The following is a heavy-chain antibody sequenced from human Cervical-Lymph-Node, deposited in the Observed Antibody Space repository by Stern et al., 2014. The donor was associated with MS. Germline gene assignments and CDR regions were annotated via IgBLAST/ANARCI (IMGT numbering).Heavy chain of an antibody. D-gene: IGHD6-19*01. CDR2: ISYDGSKK. CDR1: GFTFSSYA. CDR3: ARVVAVAGTSFDY. J-gene: IGHJ4*02. V-gene: IGHV3-30-3*01. Sequence: VQLVESGGGVVQPGRSLRLSCADSGFTFSSYAMHWVRQAPGKGLEWVALISYDGSKKYYADSVKGRFTISRDNSENTVYLQMNSLRAEDTAVYYCARVVAVAGTSFDYWGQGTAVTVSS.